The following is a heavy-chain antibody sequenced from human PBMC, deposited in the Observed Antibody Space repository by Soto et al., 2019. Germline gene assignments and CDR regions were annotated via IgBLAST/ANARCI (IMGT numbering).Heavy chain of an antibody. CDR3: ARSGFGEHNDYYFGLDV. J-gene: IGHJ6*02. D-gene: IGHD3-10*01. CDR2: IYHTGSL. V-gene: IGHV4-4*02. CDR1: GGSISSNDW. Sequence: QVQLQESGPGLVKPSGTLSLTCAVSGGSISSNDWWSWVRQPPGKGLQWIGEIYHTGSLNYNPSLKSRVTISVDNSKNQFSLNLNSVTAADTAVYYGARSGFGEHNDYYFGLDVWGQGTTVTISS.